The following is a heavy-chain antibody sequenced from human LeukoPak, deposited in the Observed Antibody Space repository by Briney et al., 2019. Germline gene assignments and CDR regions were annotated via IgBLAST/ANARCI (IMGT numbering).Heavy chain of an antibody. Sequence: PGGSLRLSCAASGFTFSSYSMNWVRQAPGKGLEWVSSISSSSSYIYYADSVKGRFTISRDNAKNSLYLQMNSLRAEDTAVYYCARPGSIAARPGAFVIWGQGTMVTVSS. J-gene: IGHJ3*02. D-gene: IGHD6-6*01. CDR2: ISSSSSYI. CDR3: ARPGSIAARPGAFVI. V-gene: IGHV3-21*01. CDR1: GFTFSSYS.